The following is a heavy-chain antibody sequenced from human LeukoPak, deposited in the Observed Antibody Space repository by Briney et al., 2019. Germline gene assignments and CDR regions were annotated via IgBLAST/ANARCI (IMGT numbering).Heavy chain of an antibody. D-gene: IGHD2-2*03. V-gene: IGHV3-30*04. CDR3: AKSLDISI. J-gene: IGHJ3*02. CDR2: MSYDGVDE. Sequence: GGSLRLSCTTTGFTSSIYSMHWVRQAPGKGLEWVAVMSYDGVDEYYADSVKGRFTIFRDNSKDTLYLQLNALIADDTAVYYCAKSLDISIWGQGTMVTVSS. CDR1: GFTSSIYS.